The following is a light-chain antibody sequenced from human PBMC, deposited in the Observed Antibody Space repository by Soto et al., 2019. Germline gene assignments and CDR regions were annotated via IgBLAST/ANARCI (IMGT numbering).Light chain of an antibody. V-gene: IGKV3-15*01. CDR3: QQYNEWPLT. J-gene: IGKJ4*01. CDR1: QSVSNN. Sequence: EIVMTQSPATLSVSPGERAILSCRASQSVSNNLAWYQQKPGQAPSLLIYHASTRASGIPARFSGSGSGTEFTLTISSLQSEDFAVYYCQQYNEWPLTFGGGTKVAIK. CDR2: HAS.